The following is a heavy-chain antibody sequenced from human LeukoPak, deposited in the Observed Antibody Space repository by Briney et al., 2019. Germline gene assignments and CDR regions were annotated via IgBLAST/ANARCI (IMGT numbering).Heavy chain of an antibody. CDR3: ARGHSSSLY. CDR1: GGSISSYY. D-gene: IGHD6-13*01. J-gene: IGHJ4*02. Sequence: PSETLSLTCTVSGGSISSYYWSWIRQPPGKGLEWIGEINHSGSTNYNPSLKSRVTISVDTSKNQFSLKLSSVTAADTAVYYCARGHSSSLYWGQGTLVTVSS. CDR2: INHSGST. V-gene: IGHV4-34*01.